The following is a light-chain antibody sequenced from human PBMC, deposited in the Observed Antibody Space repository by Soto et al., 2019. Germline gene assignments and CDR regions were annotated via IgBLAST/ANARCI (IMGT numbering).Light chain of an antibody. CDR2: GNT. Sequence: QSALTQPASVSGSPGQRVTISCTGSSSNIGAGYEVHWFQQLPGTAPKLLIYGNTNRPSGVPDRFSGSKSDTSASLAITGLQPEDEADYYCQSYDSSLSVLYVFGTGTKVTV. CDR3: QSYDSSLSVLYV. J-gene: IGLJ1*01. CDR1: SSNIGAGYE. V-gene: IGLV1-40*01.